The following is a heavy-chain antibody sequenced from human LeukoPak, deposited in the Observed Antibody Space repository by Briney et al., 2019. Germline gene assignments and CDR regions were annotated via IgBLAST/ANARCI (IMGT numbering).Heavy chain of an antibody. CDR3: ARDKEYYDFWSGYYFPQDYFDY. CDR2: IWYDGSNK. D-gene: IGHD3-3*01. V-gene: IGHV3-33*01. CDR1: GFTFSSYG. Sequence: GGSLRLSCAASGFTFSSYGMHWVRQAPGKGLEWVAVIWYDGSNKYYADSVKGRFTVSRDNSKNTLYLQMNSLRAEDTAVYYCARDKEYYDFWSGYYFPQDYFDYWGQGTLVTVSS. J-gene: IGHJ4*02.